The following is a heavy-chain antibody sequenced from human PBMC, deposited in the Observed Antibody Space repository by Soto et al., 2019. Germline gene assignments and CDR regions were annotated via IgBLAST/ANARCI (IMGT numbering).Heavy chain of an antibody. J-gene: IGHJ6*02. D-gene: IGHD3-10*01. Sequence: SVKVSCKASGGTFSSYAISWVRQAPGQGLEWMGGIIPIFGTANYAQKFQGRVTITADKSTSTAYMELSRLKSEDTAVYYCPRGKPYYYGSRSYYSTPYGMDVWGQGTTVTVSS. V-gene: IGHV1-69*06. CDR3: PRGKPYYYGSRSYYSTPYGMDV. CDR1: GGTFSSYA. CDR2: IIPIFGTA.